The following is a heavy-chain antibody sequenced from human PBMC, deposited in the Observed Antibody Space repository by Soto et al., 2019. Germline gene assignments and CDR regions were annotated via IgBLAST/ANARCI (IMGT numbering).Heavy chain of an antibody. CDR2: ISYDGSNK. V-gene: IGHV3-30*18. CDR1: GFTFSSYG. CDR3: AKEGSWYHYYYGMDV. Sequence: GGSLRLSCAASGFTFSSYGMHWVRQAPGKGLEWVAVISYDGSNKYYADSVKGRFTISRDNSKNTLYLQMNSLRAEDTAVYYCAKEGSWYHYYYGMDVWGQGTTVTVSS. D-gene: IGHD6-13*01. J-gene: IGHJ6*02.